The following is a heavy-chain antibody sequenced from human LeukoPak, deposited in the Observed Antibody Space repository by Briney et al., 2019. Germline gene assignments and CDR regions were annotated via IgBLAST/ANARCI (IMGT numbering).Heavy chain of an antibody. CDR3: ARERRAVDINWFDS. D-gene: IGHD3/OR15-3a*01. CDR1: GFNFNYYG. J-gene: IGHJ5*01. CDR2: ISSSSTTV. Sequence: GGSLRLSCAVSGFNFNYYGMNWVRQAPGKGLECVSYISSSSTTVNYEDSVKGRFSISRDNAKNSLYLQMNSLRAEDTAVYYCARERRAVDINWFDSWGQGTLVTVSS. V-gene: IGHV3-48*04.